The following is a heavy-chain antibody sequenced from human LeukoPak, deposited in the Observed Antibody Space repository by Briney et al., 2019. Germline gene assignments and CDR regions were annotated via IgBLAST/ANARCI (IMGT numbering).Heavy chain of an antibody. Sequence: GGSLRLSCAASGFTFTNYAMTWVRQAPGKGLEWVSVIGASGADTYYPDSVKGRFTVSRDNSQNTLFLHMSSLRAEDTAVYFCARRPRDTSGYYLGAFHDWGQGATVTVSS. J-gene: IGHJ3*01. CDR2: IGASGADT. CDR1: GFTFTNYA. D-gene: IGHD3-22*01. CDR3: ARRPRDTSGYYLGAFHD. V-gene: IGHV3-23*01.